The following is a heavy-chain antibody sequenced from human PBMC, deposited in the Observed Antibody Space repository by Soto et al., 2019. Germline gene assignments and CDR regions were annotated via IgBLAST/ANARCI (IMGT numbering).Heavy chain of an antibody. D-gene: IGHD4-17*01. CDR2: IYYSGST. J-gene: IGHJ6*02. CDR3: ARASFPTTTVTTFAHYYGMAV. V-gene: IGHV4-31*03. Sequence: PSATLSLTCTFSGGSISSGGYYWSWIRQHPGKGLEWIGYIYYSGSTYYNPSLKSRVTISVDTSKNQFSLKLSSVTAADTAVYYCARASFPTTTVTTFAHYYGMAVWXQGTTVTVSS. CDR1: GGSISSGGYY.